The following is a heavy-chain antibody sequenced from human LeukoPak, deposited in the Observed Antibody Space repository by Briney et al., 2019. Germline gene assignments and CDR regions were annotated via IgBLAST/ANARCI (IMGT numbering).Heavy chain of an antibody. Sequence: SQTLSLTCTVSGGSISSGDYYWSWIRQPPGKGLEWIGYIYYSGSTYYNPSLKSRVTISVGTSKNQFSLKLSSVTAADTAVYYCATERGDGGVDYWGQGTLVTVSS. V-gene: IGHV4-30-4*01. CDR3: ATERGDGGVDY. CDR2: IYYSGST. J-gene: IGHJ4*02. D-gene: IGHD4-23*01. CDR1: GGSISSGDYY.